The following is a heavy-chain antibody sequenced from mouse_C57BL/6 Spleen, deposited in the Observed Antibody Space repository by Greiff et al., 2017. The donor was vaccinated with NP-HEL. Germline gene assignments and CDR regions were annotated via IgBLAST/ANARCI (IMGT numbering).Heavy chain of an antibody. CDR3: ARHNYSIPYYFDY. J-gene: IGHJ2*01. CDR2: ISGGGGNT. V-gene: IGHV5-9*01. CDR1: GFTFSSYT. Sequence: EVKVVESGGGLVKPGGSLKLSCAASGFTFSSYTMSWVRQTPEKRLEWVATISGGGGNTYYPDSVKGRFTISRDNAKNTLYLQMIRLRSEDTALYHCARHNYSIPYYFDYWGQGTTLTVSS. D-gene: IGHD2-5*01.